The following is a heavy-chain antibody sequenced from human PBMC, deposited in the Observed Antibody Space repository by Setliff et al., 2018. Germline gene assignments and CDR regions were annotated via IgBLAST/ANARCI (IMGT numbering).Heavy chain of an antibody. CDR2: FDHEDGET. J-gene: IGHJ4*02. CDR3: ARRVGSVGIQLPDY. D-gene: IGHD5-18*01. V-gene: IGHV1-24*01. Sequence: ASVKVSCKVSGYTLTELSMHWVRQAPGKGLEWMGGFDHEDGETIYAQKSKGRVIMTEDTSTGKAYMELSSLRSEDTAVYYCARRVGSVGIQLPDYWGQGTLVTVSS. CDR1: GYTLTELS.